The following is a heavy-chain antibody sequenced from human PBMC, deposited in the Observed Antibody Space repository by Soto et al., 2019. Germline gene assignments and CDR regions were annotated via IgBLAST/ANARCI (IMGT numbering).Heavy chain of an antibody. V-gene: IGHV3-23*01. CDR2: ISGGGGTT. D-gene: IGHD1-1*01. Sequence: VQLLESGGGLVQPGGSLRLSCTASGFTFIDYAMSLVRQAPGKRLEWVSLISGGGGTTQYADSVKGRFTISRDNSKNTVYLQMNSLRVEDTAVYFCAKALSHDSPFDYWGQGTRVTVSS. CDR1: GFTFIDYA. CDR3: AKALSHDSPFDY. J-gene: IGHJ4*02.